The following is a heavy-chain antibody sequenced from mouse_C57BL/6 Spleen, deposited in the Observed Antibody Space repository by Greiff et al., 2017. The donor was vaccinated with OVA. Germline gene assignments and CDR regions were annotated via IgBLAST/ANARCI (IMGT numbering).Heavy chain of an antibody. V-gene: IGHV3-6*01. CDR2: ISYDGSN. D-gene: IGHD2-5*01. J-gene: IGHJ3*01. CDR3: ARGSNYEGFAY. CDR1: GYSITSGYF. Sequence: EVQLVESGPGLVKPSQSLSLTCSVSGYSITSGYFWYWIRQFPGNKLEWMGYISYDGSNNYNPSLKNRITITRDTSKNQFFLKLNSVTTEDTATYYCARGSNYEGFAYWGQGTLVTVSA.